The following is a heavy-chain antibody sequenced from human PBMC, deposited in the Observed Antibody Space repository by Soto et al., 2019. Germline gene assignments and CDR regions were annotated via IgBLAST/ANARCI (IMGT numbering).Heavy chain of an antibody. Sequence: SETLSLTCTVSGGSISSGGYYWSWIRQHPGKGLEWIGYIYYSGSTYYNPSLKSRVTISVDTSKNQFSLKLSSVTAADTAVYYCARGRRDGYNNIDYWGQGTLVTVS. D-gene: IGHD5-12*01. CDR1: GGSISSGGYY. CDR2: IYYSGST. CDR3: ARGRRDGYNNIDY. J-gene: IGHJ4*02. V-gene: IGHV4-31*03.